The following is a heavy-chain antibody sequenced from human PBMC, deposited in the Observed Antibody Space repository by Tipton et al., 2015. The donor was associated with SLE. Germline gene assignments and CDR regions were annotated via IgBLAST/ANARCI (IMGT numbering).Heavy chain of an antibody. CDR3: ASDSSSWLGGY. D-gene: IGHD6-13*01. Sequence: TLSLTCTVSGGSLSSYYWSWIRQPPGKGLEGIGEIYYSGSTNYNPSPKRRVTISVDTPKNQFSLKMSSVTAADAAVYYCASDSSSWLGGYWGQGTLVTVSS. CDR2: IYYSGST. J-gene: IGHJ4*02. CDR1: GGSLSSYY. V-gene: IGHV4-59*08.